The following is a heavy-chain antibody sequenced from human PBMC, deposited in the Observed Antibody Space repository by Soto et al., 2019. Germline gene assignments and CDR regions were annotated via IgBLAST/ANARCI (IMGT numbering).Heavy chain of an antibody. J-gene: IGHJ4*02. Sequence: QVKLVQSGAEVKKPGASVKVSCKASGYTFTTYDINWGRQAPAQVLEWTGWMNPNRGNTGYAQKFQGRVTMTMNTSISTANMELSSLRAEDTAVYYGESTLYGDNVDYWGQRTL. CDR2: MNPNRGNT. D-gene: IGHD4-17*01. V-gene: IGHV1-8*01. CDR3: ESTLYGDNVDY. CDR1: GYTFTTYD.